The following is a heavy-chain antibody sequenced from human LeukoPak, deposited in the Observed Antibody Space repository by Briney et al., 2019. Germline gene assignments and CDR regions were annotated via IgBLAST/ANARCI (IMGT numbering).Heavy chain of an antibody. Sequence: TGGSLRLSCAASGFTFSNAWMSWVRQAPGKGLEWVGRIKSKTDGGTTDYAAPVKGRFTISRDDSKNTLYLQMNSQKTEDTAVYYCTTRRAYCGGDCYSADYWGQGTLVTVSS. J-gene: IGHJ4*02. CDR1: GFTFSNAW. CDR3: TTRRAYCGGDCYSADY. V-gene: IGHV3-15*01. CDR2: IKSKTDGGTT. D-gene: IGHD2-21*02.